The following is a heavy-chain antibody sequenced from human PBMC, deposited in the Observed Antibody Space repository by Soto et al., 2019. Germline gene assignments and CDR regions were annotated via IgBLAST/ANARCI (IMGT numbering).Heavy chain of an antibody. CDR1: GYSSTNND. J-gene: IGHJ5*02. CDR2: MNPGSGDT. V-gene: IGHV1-8*01. D-gene: IGHD3-10*01. CDR3: ARMEPFGSLNWFDP. Sequence: ASVKVSCKASGYSSTNNDVSWVRQATGQGLEWMGWMNPGSGDTEYAQKLQGRVTMTRDISITTAYMELSSLRSDDTAIYYCARMEPFGSLNWFDPWGQGTLVTVSS.